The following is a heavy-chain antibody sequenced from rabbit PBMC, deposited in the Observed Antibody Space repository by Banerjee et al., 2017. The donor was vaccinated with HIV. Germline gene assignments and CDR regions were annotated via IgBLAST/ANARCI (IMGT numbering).Heavy chain of an antibody. V-gene: IGHV1S40*01. D-gene: IGHD4-2*01. CDR1: GFSFSSSYY. J-gene: IGHJ4*01. CDR2: IYAGSSGST. Sequence: QSLEESGGDLVKPGASLALTCKASGFSFSSSYYMCWVRQAPGKGLELIACIYAGSSGSTYYASWAKGRFTISKTSSTTVTLQMTSLTAADTATYFCARDVAGSVAYTNLWGQGTLVTVS. CDR3: ARDVAGSVAYTNL.